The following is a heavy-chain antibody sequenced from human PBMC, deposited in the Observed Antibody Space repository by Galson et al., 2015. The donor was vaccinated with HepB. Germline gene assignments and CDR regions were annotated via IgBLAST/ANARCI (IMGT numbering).Heavy chain of an antibody. CDR1: GFTFSGHT. CDR2: ITGSGHTT. V-gene: IGHV3-23*01. J-gene: IGHJ4*02. CDR3: TRDAAVGNWDV. D-gene: IGHD1-1*01. Sequence: SLRLSCAASGFTFSGHTMHWVRQASGKGLVWVSGITGSGHTTYYADSVKGRFTISRDNSKSTLYLRIDSLGAEDTATYFCTRDAAVGNWDVWGQGTRVTVSS.